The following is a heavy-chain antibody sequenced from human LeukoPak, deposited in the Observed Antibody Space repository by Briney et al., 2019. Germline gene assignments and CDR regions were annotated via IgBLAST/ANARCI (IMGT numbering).Heavy chain of an antibody. CDR3: ARDLGGCGGDCYPGWGYMDV. CDR1: GFTFSSYW. J-gene: IGHJ6*03. V-gene: IGHV3-7*01. CDR2: IKQDGSEK. D-gene: IGHD2-21*02. Sequence: PGGSLRLSCEASGFTFSSYWMSWVRQAPGKGLEWVANIKQDGSEKYYVDSVKGRFTISRDNAKNSLYLQMNSLRAEDTAVYYCARDLGGCGGDCYPGWGYMDVWGKGTTVTISS.